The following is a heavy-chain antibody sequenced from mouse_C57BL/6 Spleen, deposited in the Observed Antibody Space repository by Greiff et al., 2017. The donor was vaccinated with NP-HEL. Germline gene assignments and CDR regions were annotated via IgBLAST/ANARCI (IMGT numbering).Heavy chain of an antibody. V-gene: IGHV5-6*01. Sequence: EVKLMESGGDLVKPGGSLKLSCAASGFTFSSYGMSWVRQTPDKRLEWVATLSSGGSYTYYPDSVKGRFTISRDNAKNTLYLQMSSLKSEDTAMYYCAKWEGTWFAYWGQGTLVTVSA. CDR3: AKWEGTWFAY. CDR2: LSSGGSYT. CDR1: GFTFSSYG. D-gene: IGHD1-3*01. J-gene: IGHJ3*01.